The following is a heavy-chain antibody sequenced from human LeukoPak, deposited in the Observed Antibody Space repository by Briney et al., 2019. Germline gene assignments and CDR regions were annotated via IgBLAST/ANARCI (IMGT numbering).Heavy chain of an antibody. CDR3: TRDSTVTSAFDI. Sequence: PGGSLRLSCAASGFTFSNAWMSWVRQAPGTGLEWVGRIKSKAEDGTIDYAAPVKGRFSISRDDSKNTFSLQMDSLKTEGTAVYYCTRDSTVTSAFDIWGQGTMVTVSS. CDR1: GFTFSNAW. D-gene: IGHD4-11*01. J-gene: IGHJ3*02. CDR2: IKSKAEDGTI. V-gene: IGHV3-15*01.